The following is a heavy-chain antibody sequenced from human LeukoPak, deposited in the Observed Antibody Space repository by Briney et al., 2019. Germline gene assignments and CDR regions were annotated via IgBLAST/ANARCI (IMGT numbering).Heavy chain of an antibody. CDR2: INPNYGGT. D-gene: IGHD4-17*01. Sequence: ASVKVSCKASGYTFTGYYIHWVRQAPGQGVEWMGWINPNYGGTSYAQKFQGRVTMTGDTSIGTAYMELSSLRSDDTAVYYCARAGYGDLYYLDYWGQGTLVTVSS. V-gene: IGHV1-2*02. CDR3: ARAGYGDLYYLDY. CDR1: GYTFTGYY. J-gene: IGHJ4*02.